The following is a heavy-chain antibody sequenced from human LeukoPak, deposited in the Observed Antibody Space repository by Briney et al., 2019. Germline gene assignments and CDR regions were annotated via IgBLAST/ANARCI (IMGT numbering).Heavy chain of an antibody. CDR2: IYSGGST. CDR3: ARLALWALDS. J-gene: IGHJ5*01. V-gene: IGHV3-66*01. D-gene: IGHD5-18*01. CDR1: GFSFSTYA. Sequence: GGSLRLSCAASGFSFSTYAMSWVRQAPGKGLEWVSVIYSGGSTYYADSVKGRFTISRDNSKNTLYLQMNSLRAEDTAEYYCARLALWALDSWGQGTLVTVSS.